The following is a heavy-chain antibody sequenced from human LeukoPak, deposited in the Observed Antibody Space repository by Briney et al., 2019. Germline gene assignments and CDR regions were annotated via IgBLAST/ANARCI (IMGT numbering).Heavy chain of an antibody. V-gene: IGHV5-51*01. D-gene: IGHD2-15*01. CDR3: ARRVCSGGSCWFPNWFDP. Sequence: HGESLKISCKGSGYSFTSYLIGWVRHMPGKGLEWMGIIYPGDSDTRYSPSFQGQVTISADKSISTAYLQWSSLKASDTAMYYCARRVCSGGSCWFPNWFDPWGQGTLVTVSS. CDR2: IYPGDSDT. J-gene: IGHJ5*02. CDR1: GYSFTSYL.